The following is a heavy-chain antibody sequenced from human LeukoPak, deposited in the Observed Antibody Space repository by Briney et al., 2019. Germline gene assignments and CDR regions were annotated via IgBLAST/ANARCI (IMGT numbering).Heavy chain of an antibody. CDR2: ISSSGSTI. J-gene: IGHJ5*02. V-gene: IGHV3-48*03. CDR3: ARGQGFDPPS. CDR1: GGSISTTN. Sequence: GTLSLTCGVSGGSISTTNWWTWVRQPPGEGLEWVSYISSSGSTISYADSVKGRFTISRDNAKNSLYLQMSRLRVEDTAVYFCARGQGFDPPSWGQGTLVTVSS.